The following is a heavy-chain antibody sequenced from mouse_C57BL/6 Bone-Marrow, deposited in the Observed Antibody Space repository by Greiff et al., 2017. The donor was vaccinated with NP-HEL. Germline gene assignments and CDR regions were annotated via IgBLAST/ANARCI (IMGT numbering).Heavy chain of an antibody. Sequence: VQLQQSGAELVKPGASVKLSCKASGYTFTSYWMHWVKQRPGQGLEWIGMIHPNSGSTNYNEKFKSKATLTVDKSSSTAYMQLSSLTSEDSVVYYCARAWAAWFAYWGQGTLVTVSA. CDR2: IHPNSGST. J-gene: IGHJ3*01. D-gene: IGHD4-1*01. CDR3: ARAWAAWFAY. CDR1: GYTFTSYW. V-gene: IGHV1-64*01.